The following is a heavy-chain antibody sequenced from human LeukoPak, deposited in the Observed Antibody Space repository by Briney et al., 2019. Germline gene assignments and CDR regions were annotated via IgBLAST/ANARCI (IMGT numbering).Heavy chain of an antibody. J-gene: IGHJ4*01. D-gene: IGHD3-9*01. CDR2: ISWNSGTI. V-gene: IGHV3-9*01. Sequence: GGSLRLSCAASGFTFDDYAMHWVRQAPGKGLGWVSGISWNSGTIAYADSVKGRFTISRDNAKNSLYLQMNSLRAEDTALYYCARGGGYDILTGYNHFDYWGQGTLVTVSS. CDR3: ARGGGYDILTGYNHFDY. CDR1: GFTFDDYA.